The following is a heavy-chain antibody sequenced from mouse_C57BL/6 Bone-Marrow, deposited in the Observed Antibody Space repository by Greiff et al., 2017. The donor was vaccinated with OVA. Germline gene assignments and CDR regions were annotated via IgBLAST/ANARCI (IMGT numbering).Heavy chain of an antibody. CDR1: GFTFSSYA. CDR2: ISDGGSYT. D-gene: IGHD2-3*01. CDR3: ARDYDGSFDY. J-gene: IGHJ2*01. Sequence: EVKLMESGGGLVQPGGSLKLSCAASGFTFSSYAMSWVRQTPEKRLEWVAPISDGGSYTYYPDNVKGRFTISRDNAKNNLYLQMSQLKSEDTAMYYCARDYDGSFDYWGQGTTLTVSS. V-gene: IGHV5-4*01.